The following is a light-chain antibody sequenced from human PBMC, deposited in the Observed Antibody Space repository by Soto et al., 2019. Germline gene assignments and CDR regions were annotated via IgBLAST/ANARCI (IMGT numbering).Light chain of an antibody. CDR1: QSVSSSY. CDR2: GAS. Sequence: DIVLTQSPGTLSLSPGERATLSCRASQSVSSSYLAWYQQKPGQAPRRLIYGASSRSTGIPDRFSGSGSGTDFTLTISRLEPEDCAVYYCQQYGSSPLLGQGNKLEIK. J-gene: IGKJ2*01. V-gene: IGKV3-20*01. CDR3: QQYGSSPL.